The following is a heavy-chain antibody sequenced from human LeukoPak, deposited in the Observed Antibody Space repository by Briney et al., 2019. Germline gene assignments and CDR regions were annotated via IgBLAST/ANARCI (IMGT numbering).Heavy chain of an antibody. Sequence: PSGTLSLTCAVYGGSFSGYYWSWIRQPPGKGLEWIGEINHSGSTNYNPSLKSRVTISVDTSKNQFSLKLSSVTAADTAVYYCARGDIVGATTAWFDPWGQGTLVTVSS. V-gene: IGHV4-34*01. CDR2: INHSGST. CDR3: ARGDIVGATTAWFDP. J-gene: IGHJ5*02. D-gene: IGHD1-26*01. CDR1: GGSFSGYY.